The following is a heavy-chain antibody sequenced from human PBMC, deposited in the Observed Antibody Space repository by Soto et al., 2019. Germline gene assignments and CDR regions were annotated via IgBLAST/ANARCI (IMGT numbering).Heavy chain of an antibody. V-gene: IGHV4-59*01. D-gene: IGHD5-18*01. CDR2: IYYSGST. CDR3: ARGMAMGYYYYGMDV. J-gene: IGHJ6*02. CDR1: GGSISSYY. Sequence: QVQLQESGPGLVKPSETLSLTCTVSGGSISSYYWSWIRQPPGKGLEWIGYIYYSGSTNYNPSLKSRVTRSVDTSKNQFSLKLSSVTAADTAVYYCARGMAMGYYYYGMDVWGQGTTVTVSS.